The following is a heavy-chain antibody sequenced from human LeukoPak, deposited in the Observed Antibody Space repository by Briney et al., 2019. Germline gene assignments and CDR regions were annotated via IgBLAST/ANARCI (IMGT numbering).Heavy chain of an antibody. J-gene: IGHJ5*02. D-gene: IGHD6-6*01. CDR2: MNPYSGNT. Sequence: ASVTVSFKASGYTFTSYDINWVRQATGQGLEWMGWMNPYSGNTGYAQKFQSRVTMARNTSISSAYMELSSLRSEDTAVYYWARGRVRSSSILYWFDPWGQGTLVTVSS. CDR1: GYTFTSYD. CDR3: ARGRVRSSSILYWFDP. V-gene: IGHV1-8*01.